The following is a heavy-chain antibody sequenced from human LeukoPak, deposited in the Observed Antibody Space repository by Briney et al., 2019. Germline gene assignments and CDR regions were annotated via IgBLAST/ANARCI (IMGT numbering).Heavy chain of an antibody. CDR3: ASTRACDY. CDR1: GFTLSSYW. Sequence: GGSLRLSCAASGFTLSSYWMSSVRQAPGKGLEWVANIKQDGSEKYYVDAVMGGFTISRDNAKKPLYLQMNSLRAEDTAVYYCASTRACDYWGQGTLVTVSS. V-gene: IGHV3-7*01. D-gene: IGHD2-2*01. J-gene: IGHJ4*02. CDR2: IKQDGSEK.